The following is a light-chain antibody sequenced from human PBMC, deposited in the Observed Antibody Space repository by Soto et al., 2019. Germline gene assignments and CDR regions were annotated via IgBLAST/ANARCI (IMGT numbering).Light chain of an antibody. J-gene: IGLJ3*02. Sequence: QSALTQPRSVSGSPGQSVTISCTGTSSDVGGYNYVSWYQQHPGKAPKLMIYDVSKRPSGVPDRFSGSKSGNTASLTISGLQAENEAVYYCCSYAGSYPWVFGGGAKLTVL. V-gene: IGLV2-11*01. CDR2: DVS. CDR3: CSYAGSYPWV. CDR1: SSDVGGYNY.